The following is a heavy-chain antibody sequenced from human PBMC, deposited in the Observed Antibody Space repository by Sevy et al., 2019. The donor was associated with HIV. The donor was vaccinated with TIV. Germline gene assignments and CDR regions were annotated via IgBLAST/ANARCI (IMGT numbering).Heavy chain of an antibody. V-gene: IGHV3-23*01. CDR3: AKDILRWSFDY. Sequence: GGSLRLSCAASGFTLSGNAMAWVRQAPGKGLEWVSAIGGSDDRTDYADSVKGRFTISRDISKNTPYLQMNSLRVEDTAVYYCAKDILRWSFDYWGQGTLVTVSS. D-gene: IGHD4-17*01. CDR2: IGGSDDRT. CDR1: GFTLSGNA. J-gene: IGHJ4*02.